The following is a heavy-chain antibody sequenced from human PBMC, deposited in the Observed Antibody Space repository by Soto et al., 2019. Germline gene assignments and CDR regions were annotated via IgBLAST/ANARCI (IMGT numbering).Heavy chain of an antibody. D-gene: IGHD6-13*01. CDR1: GGSISSYY. V-gene: IGHV4-59*01. Sequence: SETRSLTCTVSGGSISSYYWSWIRQPPGKGLEWIGYIYYSGSTNYNPSLKSRVTISVDTSKNQFSLKLSSVTAADTAVYYCARDSGAAGGPYPNWFDPWGQGTLVTVSS. CDR2: IYYSGST. J-gene: IGHJ5*02. CDR3: ARDSGAAGGPYPNWFDP.